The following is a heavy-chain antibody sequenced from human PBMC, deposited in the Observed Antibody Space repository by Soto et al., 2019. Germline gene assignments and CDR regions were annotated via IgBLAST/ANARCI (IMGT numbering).Heavy chain of an antibody. CDR1: GGTFSSYT. Sequence: EASVKVSCKASGGTFSSYTISWVRQAPGQGLEWMGRIIPILGIANYAQKFQGRVTITADKSTSTAYMELSSLRSEDTAVYYCARAKRFLGSFDPWGQGTLVTVSS. V-gene: IGHV1-69*02. D-gene: IGHD3-16*01. CDR2: IIPILGIA. CDR3: ARAKRFLGSFDP. J-gene: IGHJ5*02.